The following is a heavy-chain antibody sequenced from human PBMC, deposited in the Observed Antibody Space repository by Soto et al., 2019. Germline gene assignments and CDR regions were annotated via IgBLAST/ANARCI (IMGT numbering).Heavy chain of an antibody. J-gene: IGHJ3*02. V-gene: IGHV4-31*03. CDR2: IYYSGST. Sequence: PSETLSLTCTVSGGSISSGGYYWSWIRQHPGKCLEWIGYIYYSGSTYYNPSLKSRVTISVDTSKNQFSLKLSSVTAADTAVYYCARGIAQIVVVITPGGAFDIWGQGTMVTV. D-gene: IGHD3-22*01. CDR1: GGSISSGGYY. CDR3: ARGIAQIVVVITPGGAFDI.